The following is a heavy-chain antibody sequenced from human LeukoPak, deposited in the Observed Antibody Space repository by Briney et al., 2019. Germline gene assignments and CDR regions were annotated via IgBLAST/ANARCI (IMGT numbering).Heavy chain of an antibody. Sequence: EASETLSLTCTVSGGSISSYYWSWIRQPPGKGLEWIGYIYYSGSTNYNPSLKSRVTISVDTSKNQFSLNLSSVTAADTAVYYCARASGGWFDPWGQGTLVTVSS. CDR3: ARASGGWFDP. CDR1: GGSISSYY. D-gene: IGHD4-23*01. J-gene: IGHJ5*02. CDR2: IYYSGST. V-gene: IGHV4-59*01.